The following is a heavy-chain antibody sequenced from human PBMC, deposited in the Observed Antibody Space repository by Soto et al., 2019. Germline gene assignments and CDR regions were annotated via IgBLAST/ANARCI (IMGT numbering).Heavy chain of an antibody. J-gene: IGHJ6*02. D-gene: IGHD7-27*01. Sequence: PSETLSLTCTVSGGSISSGSYYWGWIRQPPGKGLEWIGSIYYSGSTYYNPSLKSRVTMSVDTSKDQFSLKLSSVTAADTAVYYCARHESLGISFYYYGMDVWGQGTTVTVSS. CDR1: GGSISSGSYY. CDR2: IYYSGST. CDR3: ARHESLGISFYYYGMDV. V-gene: IGHV4-39*01.